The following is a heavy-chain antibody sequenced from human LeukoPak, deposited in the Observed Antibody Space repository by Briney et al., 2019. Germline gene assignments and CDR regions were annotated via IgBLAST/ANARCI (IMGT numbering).Heavy chain of an antibody. CDR2: ISSSSNYI. CDR1: GLTFSSYS. J-gene: IGHJ4*02. D-gene: IGHD3-10*01. Sequence: GGSLRLSCAASGLTFSSYSMNWVRQAPGKGLEWVSSISSSSNYIYYADSVKGRFTISRDNAKNSLHLQMNSLRAEDTAVYYCARVPHAMVRGVIITEFYFDYWGQGTLVTVSS. CDR3: ARVPHAMVRGVIITEFYFDY. V-gene: IGHV3-21*01.